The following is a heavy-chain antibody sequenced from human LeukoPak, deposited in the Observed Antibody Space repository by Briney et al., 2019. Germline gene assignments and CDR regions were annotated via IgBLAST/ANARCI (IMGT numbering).Heavy chain of an antibody. CDR1: GFTFSTYA. Sequence: GGSLRLSCVGSGFTFSTYAMSWVRQAPGKGLEWVSGFLGSGGSSFYADSVKGRFTISRDNSKSTLYLQMNSLRAEDTAVYYCAKDLHYWGCDYWGQGTLVTVSS. CDR2: FLGSGGSS. J-gene: IGHJ4*02. D-gene: IGHD7-27*01. V-gene: IGHV3-23*01. CDR3: AKDLHYWGCDY.